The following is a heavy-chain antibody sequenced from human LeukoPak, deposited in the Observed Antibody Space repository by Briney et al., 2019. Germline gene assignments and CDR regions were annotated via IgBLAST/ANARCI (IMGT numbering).Heavy chain of an antibody. V-gene: IGHV4-59*08. CDR3: ARQDSGTYLNPLDI. D-gene: IGHD1-26*01. Sequence: PSETLSLTCIVSGGSISSYYWSWIRQPPGKGLEWMGYIYYTGSTNYNPSLKSRVTISVDTSKNQPSLKLRSVTAADTAVYYCARQDSGTYLNPLDIWGQGTVVTVSS. CDR2: IYYTGST. CDR1: GGSISSYY. J-gene: IGHJ3*02.